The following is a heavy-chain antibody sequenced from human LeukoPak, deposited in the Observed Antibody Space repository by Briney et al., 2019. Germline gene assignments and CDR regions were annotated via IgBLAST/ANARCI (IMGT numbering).Heavy chain of an antibody. D-gene: IGHD2-8*02. J-gene: IGHJ4*02. CDR2: INPNSGGT. CDR1: GYTFTGYY. V-gene: IGHV1-2*02. CDR3: ARDSTWYYFDY. Sequence: GASVKVSCKASGYTFTGYYMHWVRQAPGQGLEWMGWINPNSGGTNYAQKFQGRVTMTRDTSLTTAYLELNRLTSDDTAVYYCARDSTWYYFDYWGQGTLVTVSS.